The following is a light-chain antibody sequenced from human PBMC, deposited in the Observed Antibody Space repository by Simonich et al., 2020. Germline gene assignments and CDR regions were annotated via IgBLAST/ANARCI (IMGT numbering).Light chain of an antibody. Sequence: EIVMTQSPATLSVSPGERATLSCRASQSCSSNLAWYQQKPGQAPRLLIYCASTRATGIPARFRGSGSGTDFTLTISSLQAEDVAVYYCQQYYSTPPAFGPGTKVDIK. CDR2: CAS. CDR3: QQYYSTPPA. CDR1: QSCSSN. V-gene: IGKV3-15*01. J-gene: IGKJ3*01.